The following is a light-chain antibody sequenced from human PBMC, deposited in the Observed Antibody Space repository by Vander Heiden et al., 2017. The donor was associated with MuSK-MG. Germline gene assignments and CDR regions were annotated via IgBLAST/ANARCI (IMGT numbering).Light chain of an antibody. CDR1: QSVSSSY. J-gene: IGKJ3*01. V-gene: IGKV3-20*01. CDR2: GAS. CDR3: QQYGSSPRFT. Sequence: EIVLTQSPGTLPLSPGERATLSCRASQSVSSSYLAWYQQKPGQAPRLLIYGASSRATGIPDRFSGSGSGTDFTLTISRREPEDFAVYYCQQYGSSPRFTFGPGTKVDIK.